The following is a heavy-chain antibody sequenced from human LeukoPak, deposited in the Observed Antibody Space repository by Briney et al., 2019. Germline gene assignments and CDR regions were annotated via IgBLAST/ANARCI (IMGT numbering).Heavy chain of an antibody. J-gene: IGHJ4*02. D-gene: IGHD3-10*01. CDR1: GGSFSGYY. V-gene: IGHV4-34*01. CDR2: INHSGST. Sequence: KSSETLCLTCAVYGGSFSGYYWSWIRQPPGKGLEWIGEINHSGSTNYNPSLKSRVTISVETSQNQFSLKLSSVTAADTAVYYCAREWAGSGIDYWGQGTLVTVSS. CDR3: AREWAGSGIDY.